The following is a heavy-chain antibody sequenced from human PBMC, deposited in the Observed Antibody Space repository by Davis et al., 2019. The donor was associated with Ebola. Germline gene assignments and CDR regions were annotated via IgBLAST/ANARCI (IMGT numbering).Heavy chain of an antibody. CDR1: GDSISSPNW. Sequence: GSLRPSCAVSGDSISSPNWWSWVRQPPGKGLEWIGEIYHLGTTKYNPSLKSRVIVSMDKSANQLSLKVRSVTAADTAIYYCARGPPGAYFDYWGQGILVTVSS. CDR2: IYHLGTT. CDR3: ARGPPGAYFDY. V-gene: IGHV4-4*02. D-gene: IGHD4/OR15-4a*01. J-gene: IGHJ4*02.